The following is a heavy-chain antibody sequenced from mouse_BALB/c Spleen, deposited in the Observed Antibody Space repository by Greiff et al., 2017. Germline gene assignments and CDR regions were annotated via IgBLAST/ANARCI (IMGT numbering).Heavy chain of an antibody. V-gene: IGHV5-4*02. D-gene: IGHD2-1*01. CDR2: ISDGGSYT. CDR3: ARDLGYGNYWYFDV. Sequence: EVKLVESGGGLVKPGGSLKLSCAASGFTFSDYYMYWVRQTPEKRLEWVATISDGGSYTYYPDSVKGRFTISRDNAKNNLYLQMSSLKSEDTAMYYCARDLGYGNYWYFDVWGAGTTVTVSS. J-gene: IGHJ1*01. CDR1: GFTFSDYY.